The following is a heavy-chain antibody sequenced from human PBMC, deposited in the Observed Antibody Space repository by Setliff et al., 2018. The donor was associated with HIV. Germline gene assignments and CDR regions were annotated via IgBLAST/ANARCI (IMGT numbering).Heavy chain of an antibody. CDR1: GYTFTNYG. Sequence: ASVKVSCKASGYTFTNYGISWVRQAPGQGLEWLGWISAYNGNTNYAQKLQGRVTMTTDTSTSTAYMELRSLRSDDTAVYYCARYDDSSGHYWYFDLWGRGTLVTVSS. CDR2: ISAYNGNT. CDR3: ARYDDSSGHYWYFDL. V-gene: IGHV1-18*01. J-gene: IGHJ2*01. D-gene: IGHD3-22*01.